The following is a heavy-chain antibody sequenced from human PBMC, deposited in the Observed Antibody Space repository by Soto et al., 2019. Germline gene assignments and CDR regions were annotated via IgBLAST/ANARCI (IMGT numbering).Heavy chain of an antibody. CDR1: GFTFRWFG. J-gene: IGHJ4*02. CDR2: ISNDGSNE. Sequence: GGSLRLSCAGSGFTFRWFGMNWVRQAPGKGLEWVARISNDGSNEYYVDSVKGRFTISRDDSKNTLYLQMDSLRAEDTAVYYCAKGEVRGIIPSYFDYWGLGTLVTVS. CDR3: AKGEVRGIIPSYFDY. D-gene: IGHD3-10*01. V-gene: IGHV3-30*18.